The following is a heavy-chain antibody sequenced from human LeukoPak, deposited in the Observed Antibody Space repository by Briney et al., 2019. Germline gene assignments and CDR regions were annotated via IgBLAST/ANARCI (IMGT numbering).Heavy chain of an antibody. CDR3: ARLRRYCSSTSCYGNFDY. D-gene: IGHD2-2*01. CDR2: IYSSGRT. V-gene: IGHV4-4*07. Sequence: SETLSLTCTVSGGSISGYYWSWIRQPAGKGLEWIGRIYSSGRTNYNPSLKSRVTMSVDTSKNQFFLKLTSVTAADTALYYCARLRRYCSSTSCYGNFDYWGQGTLVTVSS. CDR1: GGSISGYY. J-gene: IGHJ4*02.